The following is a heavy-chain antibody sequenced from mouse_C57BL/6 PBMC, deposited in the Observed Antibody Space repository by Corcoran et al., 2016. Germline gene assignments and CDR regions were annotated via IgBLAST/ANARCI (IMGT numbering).Heavy chain of an antibody. Sequence: EVQLQQSGPELVKPGASVKISCKASGYTFTDYYMNWVKQSHGKSLEWIGDINPNNGGTSYNQKFKGKATLTVDKSSSTAYMELRSLTSEDSAVYYCAHDGYSPWYFDVWGTGTTVTVSS. CDR3: AHDGYSPWYFDV. J-gene: IGHJ1*03. CDR2: INPNNGGT. D-gene: IGHD2-3*01. V-gene: IGHV1-26*01. CDR1: GYTFTDYY.